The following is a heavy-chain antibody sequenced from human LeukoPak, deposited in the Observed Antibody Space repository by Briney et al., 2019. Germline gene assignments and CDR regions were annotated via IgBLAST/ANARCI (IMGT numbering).Heavy chain of an antibody. D-gene: IGHD3-22*01. CDR3: ARGAVYYDSSGYHAFDI. V-gene: IGHV1-2*02. J-gene: IGHJ3*02. CDR2: INPNSGGT. CDR1: GGTFSSYA. Sequence: ASVKVSCKASGGTFSSYAISWVRQAPGQGLEWMGWINPNSGGTNYAQKFQGRVTMTRDTSISTAYMELSRLRSDDTAVYYCARGAVYYDSSGYHAFDIWGQGTMVTVSS.